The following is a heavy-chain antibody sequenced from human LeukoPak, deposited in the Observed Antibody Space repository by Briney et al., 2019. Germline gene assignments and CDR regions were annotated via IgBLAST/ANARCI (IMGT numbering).Heavy chain of an antibody. CDR2: IRYDGSNK. J-gene: IGHJ4*02. V-gene: IGHV3-30*02. CDR3: AKNGMLLWFGELHIDY. D-gene: IGHD3-10*01. Sequence: GGSLRLSCAASGFTFSSYGMHWVRQAPGKGLEWVAFIRYDGSNKYYADSVKGRFTISRDNSKNTLYLQMNSLRAEDTAVYYCAKNGMLLWFGELHIDYWGQGTLVTVSS. CDR1: GFTFSSYG.